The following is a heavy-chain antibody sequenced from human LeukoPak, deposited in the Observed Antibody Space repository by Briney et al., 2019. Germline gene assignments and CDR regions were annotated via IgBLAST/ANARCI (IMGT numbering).Heavy chain of an antibody. CDR1: GFTFSNYG. CDR3: AKDLASGYYVFDY. Sequence: GGSLRLSCAASGFTFSNYGMHWVRQAPGKGLEWVAVLSYDGTNKYYADSVKGRFTISRDNSKNTLYLQMNSLRAEDTAVYYCAKDLASGYYVFDYWGQGTLVTVSS. CDR2: LSYDGTNK. V-gene: IGHV3-30*18. D-gene: IGHD3-22*01. J-gene: IGHJ4*02.